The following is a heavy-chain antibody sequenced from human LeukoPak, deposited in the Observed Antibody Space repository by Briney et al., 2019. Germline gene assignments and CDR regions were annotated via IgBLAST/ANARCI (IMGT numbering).Heavy chain of an antibody. CDR1: GFTFSSYE. V-gene: IGHV3-48*03. CDR3: AREGGYYDSSGYYALDY. J-gene: IGHJ4*02. D-gene: IGHD3-22*01. Sequence: GGSLRLSCAASGFTFSSYEMNWVRQAPGKGLEWVSYISSSGSTIYYADSVKGRFTISRDNAKNSLYLQMNSLRAEDTVVYYCAREGGYYDSSGYYALDYWGQGTLVTVSS. CDR2: ISSSGSTI.